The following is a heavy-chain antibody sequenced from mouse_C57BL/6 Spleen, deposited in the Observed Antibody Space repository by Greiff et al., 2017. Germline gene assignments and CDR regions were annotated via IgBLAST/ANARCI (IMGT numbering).Heavy chain of an antibody. V-gene: IGHV1-22*01. CDR3: ARRGGSSGPFDY. CDR2: INPNNGGT. D-gene: IGHD3-2*02. J-gene: IGHJ2*01. CDR1: GYTFTDYN. Sequence: VQLQQSGPELVKPGASVKMSCKASGYTFTDYNMHWVKQSHGKSLEWIGYINPNNGGTSYNQKFKGKATLTVNKSSSTAYMELRSLTSEDSAVYYCARRGGSSGPFDYWGQGTTLTVSS.